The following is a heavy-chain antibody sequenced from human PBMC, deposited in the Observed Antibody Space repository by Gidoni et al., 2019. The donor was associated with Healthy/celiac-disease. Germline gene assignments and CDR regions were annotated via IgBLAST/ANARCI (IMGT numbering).Heavy chain of an antibody. CDR3: ARGQMYYYDSSGYYPDY. Sequence: VVQPGRSLRLSCAASGFTFSSYGMHWVRQAPGKGLEWVAVIWYDGSNKYYADSVKGRFTISRDNSKNTLYLQMNSLRAEDTAVYYCARGQMYYYDSSGYYPDYWGQGTLVTVSS. CDR2: IWYDGSNK. D-gene: IGHD3-22*01. CDR1: GFTFSSYG. J-gene: IGHJ4*02. V-gene: IGHV3-33*01.